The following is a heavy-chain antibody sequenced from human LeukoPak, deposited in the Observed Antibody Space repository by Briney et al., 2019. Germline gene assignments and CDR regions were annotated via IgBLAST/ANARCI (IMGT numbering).Heavy chain of an antibody. V-gene: IGHV4-61*01. CDR1: GGSISSSSYY. Sequence: SETLSLTCTVSGGSISSSSYYWNWIRQPPGKGLEWIAYFSYTGSTNYNPSLKSRVTISVDTSKNQFSLKLSSVTAADTAVYYCARGRGFGDLVFNYWGQGTLVTVSS. CDR2: FSYTGST. D-gene: IGHD3-10*01. J-gene: IGHJ4*02. CDR3: ARGRGFGDLVFNY.